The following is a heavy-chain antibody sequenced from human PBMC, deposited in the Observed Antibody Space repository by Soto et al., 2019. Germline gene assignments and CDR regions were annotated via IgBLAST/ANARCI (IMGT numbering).Heavy chain of an antibody. V-gene: IGHV4-31*03. Sequence: ASETLSLTFTVSGGSISSGGYYWSWIRQHPGKGLEWIGYIYYSGSTYYNPSLKSRVTISVDTSKNQFSLKLSSVTAADTAVYYCARELVLSLAAPRSYGMDVWGQGTTVTVSS. CDR3: ARELVLSLAAPRSYGMDV. CDR1: GGSISSGGYY. CDR2: IYYSGST. D-gene: IGHD6-6*01. J-gene: IGHJ6*02.